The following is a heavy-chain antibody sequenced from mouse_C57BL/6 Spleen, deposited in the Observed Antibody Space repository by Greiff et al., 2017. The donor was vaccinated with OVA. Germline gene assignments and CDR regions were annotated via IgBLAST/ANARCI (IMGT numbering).Heavy chain of an antibody. CDR3: ARRYYGSRYGYYDMDY. Sequence: VQLQQSGPEPVKPGASVKISCKASGYSFTDYNMNWVKQSNGKSLEWIGVINPNYGTTSYNQKFKGKATLTVDQSSSTAYMQRNSLTSEDSAVYYCARRYYGSRYGYYDMDYWGQGTSVTVSS. J-gene: IGHJ4*01. D-gene: IGHD1-1*01. V-gene: IGHV1-39*01. CDR2: INPNYGTT. CDR1: GYSFTDYN.